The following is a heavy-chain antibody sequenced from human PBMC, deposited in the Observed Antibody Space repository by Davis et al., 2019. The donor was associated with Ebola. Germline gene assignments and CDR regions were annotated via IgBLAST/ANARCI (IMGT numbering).Heavy chain of an antibody. CDR3: ARDGYYYDSSGYSPDCFDY. V-gene: IGHV3-11*04. CDR2: ISSSGSTI. Sequence: PGGSLRLSCAASGFTFSDYYMSWIRQAPGKGLEWVSYISSSGSTIYYADSVKGRFTISRDNAKNSLYLQMNSLRAEDTAVYYCARDGYYYDSSGYSPDCFDYWGQGTLVTVSS. CDR1: GFTFSDYY. J-gene: IGHJ4*02. D-gene: IGHD3-22*01.